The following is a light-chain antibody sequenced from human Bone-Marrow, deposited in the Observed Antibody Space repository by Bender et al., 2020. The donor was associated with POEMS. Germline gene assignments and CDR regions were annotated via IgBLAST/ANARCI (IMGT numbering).Light chain of an antibody. Sequence: QSALTQPASVSGSPGQSITISCTGTSSDVGSYDLVSWYQQHPGKAPKLMIYEVNKRPSGVSNRFSGSKSGNTASLAISGLRSEDEADYYCAAWDDSLSGPVFGGGTKLTVL. J-gene: IGLJ2*01. CDR3: AAWDDSLSGPV. CDR1: SSDVGSYDL. CDR2: EVN. V-gene: IGLV2-14*02.